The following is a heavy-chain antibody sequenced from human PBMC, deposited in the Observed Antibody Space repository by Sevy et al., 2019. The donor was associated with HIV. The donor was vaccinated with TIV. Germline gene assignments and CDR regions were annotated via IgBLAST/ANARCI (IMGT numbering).Heavy chain of an antibody. V-gene: IGHV1-69*06. D-gene: IGHD2-15*01. Sequence: ASVKVSCKASGGTFSSYAISWVRQAPGQGLEWMGGIIPIFGTANYAQKFQGRVTITGDKSTSTAYMELSSLRSEDTAVYYCARVWDCSGGSCYGGVYAFDIWGQGTMVTVSS. CDR2: IIPIFGTA. CDR1: GGTFSSYA. CDR3: ARVWDCSGGSCYGGVYAFDI. J-gene: IGHJ3*02.